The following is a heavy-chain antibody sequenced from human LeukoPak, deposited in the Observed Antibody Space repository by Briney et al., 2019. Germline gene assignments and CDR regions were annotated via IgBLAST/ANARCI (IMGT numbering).Heavy chain of an antibody. CDR2: INPSGGST. J-gene: IGHJ4*02. CDR3: ARGLSHIVVVPAAMTY. Sequence: ASVKVSCKASGGTFTSYYMHWVRQAPGQGLEWMGIINPSGGSTSYAQKFQGRVTMTRDTSTSTVYMELSRLRSDDTAVYYCARGLSHIVVVPAAMTYWGQGTLVTVSS. D-gene: IGHD2-2*01. CDR1: GGTFTSYY. V-gene: IGHV1-46*01.